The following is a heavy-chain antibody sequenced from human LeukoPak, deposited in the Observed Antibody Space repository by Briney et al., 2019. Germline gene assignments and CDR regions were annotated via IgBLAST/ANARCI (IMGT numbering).Heavy chain of an antibody. D-gene: IGHD2-2*01. Sequence: GSLRLSCAASGFPFSSYSMNWVRPAPGKGLEWVSYIISSSSTIYYADSVKGRFTISRDNAKNSLYLQMNSLRAEDTAVYYCARVRSVVVPAAIRAFDIWGQGTMVTVSS. V-gene: IGHV3-48*01. CDR1: GFPFSSYS. CDR3: ARVRSVVVPAAIRAFDI. J-gene: IGHJ3*02. CDR2: IISSSSTI.